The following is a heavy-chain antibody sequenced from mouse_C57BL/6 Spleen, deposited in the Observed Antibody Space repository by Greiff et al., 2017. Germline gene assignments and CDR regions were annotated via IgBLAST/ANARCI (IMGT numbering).Heavy chain of an antibody. CDR1: GYTFTSYW. J-gene: IGHJ4*01. CDR3: ARARGYDGYARDY. CDR2: IHPNRGST. D-gene: IGHD2-2*01. Sequence: VQLQQPGAELVKPGASVKLSCKASGYTFTSYWMNWVKQRPGQGLEWIGMIHPNRGSTNYNEKFKGKATLTVDKSSSTAYMQLSSLTSEYSAVYYCARARGYDGYARDYWGQGTSLTVSS. V-gene: IGHV1-64*01.